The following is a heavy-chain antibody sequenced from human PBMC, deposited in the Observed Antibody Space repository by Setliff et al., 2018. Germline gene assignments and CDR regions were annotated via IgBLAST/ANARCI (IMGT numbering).Heavy chain of an antibody. D-gene: IGHD3-10*01. CDR1: GGSFSGYF. CDR2: VNDSGSA. CDR3: ARGGGGLLWFGELSRYYFDY. Sequence: SETLSLTCAVYGGSFSGYFWAWIRQSPGKGLEWIGDVNDSGSANYKPSLKSRLTISRDTSKNQLSLKLSSVTAADTAVYYCARGGGGLLWFGELSRYYFDYWGQGTLVTVSS. V-gene: IGHV4-34*01. J-gene: IGHJ4*02.